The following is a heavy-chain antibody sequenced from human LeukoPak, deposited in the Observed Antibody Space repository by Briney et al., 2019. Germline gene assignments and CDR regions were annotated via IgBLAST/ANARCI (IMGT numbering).Heavy chain of an antibody. CDR3: AKDVGDNHLWLAAAGYFDY. D-gene: IGHD6-13*01. Sequence: QPGRSLRLSCAASGFTFSSYAMSWVRQAPGKGLEWVSAISGSGGSTYYADSVKGRFTISRDNAKNSLYLQMNSLRAEDTALYYCAKDVGDNHLWLAAAGYFDYWGQGTLVTVSS. CDR1: GFTFSSYA. V-gene: IGHV3-23*01. J-gene: IGHJ4*02. CDR2: ISGSGGST.